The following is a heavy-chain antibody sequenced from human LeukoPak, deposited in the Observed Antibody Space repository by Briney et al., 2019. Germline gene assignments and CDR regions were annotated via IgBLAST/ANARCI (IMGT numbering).Heavy chain of an antibody. Sequence: ASVKVSCKASGYTFTSYGISWVRQAPGQGLEWMGWISAYNGNTNYAQKFQGRLTVTTDSSTSTAYMELRNLRSDDTAVYYCERDGTSTDDYWGQGTLVTVSS. CDR3: ERDGTSTDDY. CDR1: GYTFTSYG. CDR2: ISAYNGNT. D-gene: IGHD2-2*01. J-gene: IGHJ4*02. V-gene: IGHV1-18*01.